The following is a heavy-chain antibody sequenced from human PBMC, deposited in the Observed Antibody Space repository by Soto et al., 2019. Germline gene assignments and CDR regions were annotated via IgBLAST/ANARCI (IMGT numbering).Heavy chain of an antibody. CDR3: AREGGRYCSGGSCQVDY. CDR2: IYYAGNT. Sequence: QLQLQESGPGLVKPSETLSLTCTVSGGSISSSSYYWGWIRQPPGKGLEWIGSIYYAGNTYYTPSLKSLVTRSVYTSKTQFSLKLSSVPAVDPAVYYCAREGGRYCSGGSCQVDYWGQGTLVTVSS. V-gene: IGHV4-39*02. J-gene: IGHJ4*02. D-gene: IGHD2-15*01. CDR1: GGSISSSSYY.